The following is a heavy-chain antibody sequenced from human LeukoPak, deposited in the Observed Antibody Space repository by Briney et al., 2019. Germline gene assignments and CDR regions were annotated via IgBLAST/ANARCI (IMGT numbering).Heavy chain of an antibody. V-gene: IGHV3-30*04. Sequence: GRSLRLSCAASGFTFSSYAMHWVRQAPGKGLEWVAVISYDGSNKYYADSGKGRFTISRDNSKNTLYLQMNSLRAEDTAVYYCARGRTGYGSGSYPPYFDYWGQGTLVTVSS. CDR3: ARGRTGYGSGSYPPYFDY. CDR1: GFTFSSYA. CDR2: ISYDGSNK. D-gene: IGHD3-10*01. J-gene: IGHJ4*02.